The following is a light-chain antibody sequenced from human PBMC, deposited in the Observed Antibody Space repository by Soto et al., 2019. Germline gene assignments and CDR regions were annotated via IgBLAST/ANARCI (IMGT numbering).Light chain of an antibody. CDR1: QSVSSSY. CDR2: GAS. V-gene: IGKV3-20*01. J-gene: IGKJ1*01. Sequence: EIVLTQAPGPLSLAPGEKAALPCRSSQSVSSSYLAWYQQKPGQAPRLLICGASSRATGIPDRFSGSGSGTDFTLTISRLEPEDFAVYYCHQYGSSPSTLGQGAKVDIK. CDR3: HQYGSSPST.